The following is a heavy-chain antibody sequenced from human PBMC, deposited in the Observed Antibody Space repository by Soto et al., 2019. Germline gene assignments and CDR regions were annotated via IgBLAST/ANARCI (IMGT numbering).Heavy chain of an antibody. CDR1: GGIFSSYA. CDR3: ARGEFGSHYYDSSGYYPFDY. D-gene: IGHD3-22*01. Sequence: ASVKVSCKASGGIFSSYAISWVRQASGQGLEWMGGIIPIFGTANYAQKFQGRVTITADESTSTAYMELSSLRSEDTAVYYCARGEFGSHYYDSSGYYPFDYWGQGTLVTVSS. CDR2: IIPIFGTA. J-gene: IGHJ4*02. V-gene: IGHV1-69*13.